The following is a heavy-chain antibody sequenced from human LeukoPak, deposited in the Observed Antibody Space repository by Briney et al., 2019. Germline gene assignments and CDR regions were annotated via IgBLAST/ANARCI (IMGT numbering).Heavy chain of an antibody. CDR1: GYTITNYY. D-gene: IGHD6-13*01. V-gene: IGHV1-46*01. CDR2: ISPSGDFT. J-gene: IGHJ4*02. CDR3: ASEIAATGYFDY. Sequence: GASVKVSCKASGYTITNYYVHWVRQAPGQGLEWMGVISPSGDFTSYAQMFQGSITVTRDTSTSTVYMESSGLRSEDTAVYFCASEIAATGYFDYWGQGTLVTVSS.